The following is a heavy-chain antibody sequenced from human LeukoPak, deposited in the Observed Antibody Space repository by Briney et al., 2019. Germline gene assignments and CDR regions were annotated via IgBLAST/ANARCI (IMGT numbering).Heavy chain of an antibody. CDR1: GYTFTGYY. V-gene: IGHV1-2*02. Sequence: ASVKVSCKASGYTFTGYYMHWVRQAPGQGLEWMGWINPNSGGTNYAQKFQGRVTMTRDTSISTAYMELSRLRSDDTAVYYCARQEGTLFRHQYNWFDPWGQGTLVTVSS. D-gene: IGHD2-21*01. J-gene: IGHJ5*02. CDR3: ARQEGTLFRHQYNWFDP. CDR2: INPNSGGT.